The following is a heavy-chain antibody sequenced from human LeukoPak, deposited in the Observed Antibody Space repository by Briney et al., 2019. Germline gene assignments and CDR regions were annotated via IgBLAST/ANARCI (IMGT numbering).Heavy chain of an antibody. D-gene: IGHD5-24*01. J-gene: IGHJ6*02. CDR1: GGTFSSYA. CDR3: ASTVYNWGPDYYGMDV. V-gene: IGHV1-69*13. CDR2: IIPIFGTA. Sequence: SVKVTCKASGGTFSSYAISWVRQAPGQGLEWMGGIIPIFGTANYAQKFQGRVTITADESTSTAYMELSSLRSEDTAVYYCASTVYNWGPDYYGMDVWGQGTTVTVSS.